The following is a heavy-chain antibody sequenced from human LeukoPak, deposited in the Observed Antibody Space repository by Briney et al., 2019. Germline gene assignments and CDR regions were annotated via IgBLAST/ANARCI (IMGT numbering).Heavy chain of an antibody. CDR1: GFTFSSYG. CDR3: AREVGDSSGYYLGIHYYYYYGMDV. D-gene: IGHD3-22*01. CDR2: IWYDGSNK. Sequence: PGRSLRLSCAASGFTFSSYGMHWVRQAPGKGLEWVAVIWYDGSNKYYADSVKGRFTISRDNSKNTLYLQMNSLRAEDTAAYYCAREVGDSSGYYLGIHYYYYYGMDVWGQGTTVTVSS. V-gene: IGHV3-33*01. J-gene: IGHJ6*02.